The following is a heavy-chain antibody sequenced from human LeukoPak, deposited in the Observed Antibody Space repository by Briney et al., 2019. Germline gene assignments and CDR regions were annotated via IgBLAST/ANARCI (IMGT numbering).Heavy chain of an antibody. J-gene: IGHJ4*02. Sequence: SETLSLTXAVYGGSFSGYYWSWIRQPPGKGVEWIGEINHSGSTNYNPSLKSRVTISVDTSKHHFSLKLSSVTAADTAVYYCARGHPRSTYYYDSSGRGDYWGQGTLVTVSS. D-gene: IGHD3-22*01. CDR2: INHSGST. CDR1: GGSFSGYY. CDR3: ARGHPRSTYYYDSSGRGDY. V-gene: IGHV4-34*01.